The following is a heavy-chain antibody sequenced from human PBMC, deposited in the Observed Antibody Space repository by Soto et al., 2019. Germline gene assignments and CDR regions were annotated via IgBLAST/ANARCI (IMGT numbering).Heavy chain of an antibody. J-gene: IGHJ4*02. CDR3: ARTVCNSTSCYPEGFDY. Sequence: GESLKISCKGSGYSFTTYWIGWVRQMPGKGLEWMGIIYPGDSETRYSPSFQGQVTISADKSISTAYLQWSSLKASDTAMYYCARTVCNSTSCYPEGFDYWGQGTLVTVSS. CDR2: IYPGDSET. D-gene: IGHD2-2*01. CDR1: GYSFTTYW. V-gene: IGHV5-51*01.